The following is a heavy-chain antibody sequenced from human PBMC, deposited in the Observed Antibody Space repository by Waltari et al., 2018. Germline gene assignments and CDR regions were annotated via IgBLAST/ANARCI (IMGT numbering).Heavy chain of an antibody. CDR1: GFSFSSHW. CDR3: ARVSPVEMSDY. Sequence: QLVESGGGLVQPGGSRRLSCVASGFSFSSHWMHWVRQAPGKGLVWVSRINGDGSSIRYADSVRGRFTISRDNAKNTLYLEMNRLRAEDTGVYYCARVSPVEMSDYWSQGTLVAVSS. V-gene: IGHV3-74*01. J-gene: IGHJ4*02. CDR2: INGDGSSI.